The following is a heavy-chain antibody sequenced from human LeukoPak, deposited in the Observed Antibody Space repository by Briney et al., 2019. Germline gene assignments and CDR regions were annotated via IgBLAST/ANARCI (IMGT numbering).Heavy chain of an antibody. V-gene: IGHV1-8*01. CDR2: MNPNSGRT. Sequence: ASVKVSCKASGYTLNSYDINWVRQATGQGLEWMGWMNPNSGRTGYAQKFQGRITMTRNTSISTAYMELSSLRSDDTAVYYCARETPSRYFDYWGQGALVTVSS. CDR3: ARETPSRYFDY. CDR1: GYTLNSYD. J-gene: IGHJ4*02. D-gene: IGHD4-23*01.